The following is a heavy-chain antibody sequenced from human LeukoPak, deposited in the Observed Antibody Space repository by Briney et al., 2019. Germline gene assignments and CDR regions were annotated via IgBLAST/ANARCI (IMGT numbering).Heavy chain of an antibody. CDR3: AGPGYHYFDF. CDR2: TYYSGST. V-gene: IGHV4-59*01. CDR1: GGSMSSYY. D-gene: IGHD3-16*02. J-gene: IGHJ4*02. Sequence: SETLSLTCTVSGGSMSSYYWSWIRQPPGKGLEWIGNTYYSGSTNYNPSLKSRVTISVDTSKNQSSLKLSSVTAADTAVYYCAGPGYHYFDFWGQGTLVTVSS.